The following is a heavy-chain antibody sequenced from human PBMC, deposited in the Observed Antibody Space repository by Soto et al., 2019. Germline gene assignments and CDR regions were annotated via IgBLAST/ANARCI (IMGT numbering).Heavy chain of an antibody. Sequence: EVQLVESGGGLVQPGGSLRLSCEASGFTFSSYSMNWVRQAPGKGLEWVSYISDGSSTISYADSLKGRFTISRDNAKNSLYLQMSSLRAEDTAVYYCARGGGCSGGRCNSDWFDPWGQGTLVTVSS. D-gene: IGHD2-15*01. CDR2: ISDGSSTI. CDR1: GFTFSSYS. V-gene: IGHV3-48*01. J-gene: IGHJ5*02. CDR3: ARGGGCSGGRCNSDWFDP.